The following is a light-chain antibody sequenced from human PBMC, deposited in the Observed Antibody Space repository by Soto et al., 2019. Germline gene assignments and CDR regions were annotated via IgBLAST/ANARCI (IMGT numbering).Light chain of an antibody. V-gene: IGLV2-11*01. Sequence: QSALTQPRSVSGSPGRSVTISCTGTSSDVGGYDYVSWYQQHPGKAPKLLIYDVNKRPSGVPDRFSGSKSGNTASLTVSGVQAEGEADYYCCSYAGKSTYTWVFGGGTKVTVL. CDR3: CSYAGKSTYTWV. CDR2: DVN. J-gene: IGLJ3*02. CDR1: SSDVGGYDY.